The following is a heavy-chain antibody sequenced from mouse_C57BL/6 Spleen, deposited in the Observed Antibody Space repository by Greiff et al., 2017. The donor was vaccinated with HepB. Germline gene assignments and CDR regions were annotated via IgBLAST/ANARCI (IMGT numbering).Heavy chain of an antibody. V-gene: IGHV5-9-1*02. CDR3: TRVGDGYTFAY. Sequence: EVMLVESGEGLVKPGGSLKLSCAASGFTFSSYAMSWVRQTPEKRLEWVAYISSGGDYIYYADTVKGRFTISRDNARNTLYLQMSSLKSEDTAMYYCTRVGDGYTFAYWGQGTLVTVSA. J-gene: IGHJ3*01. CDR2: ISSGGDYI. D-gene: IGHD2-3*01. CDR1: GFTFSSYA.